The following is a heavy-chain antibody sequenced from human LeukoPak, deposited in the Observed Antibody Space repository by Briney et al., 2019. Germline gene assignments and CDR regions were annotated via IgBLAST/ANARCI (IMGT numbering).Heavy chain of an antibody. CDR3: ARGITMVRGVIMDWFDP. CDR2: INPNSGGT. V-gene: IGHV1-2*02. CDR1: GYTFTGYY. J-gene: IGHJ5*02. Sequence: ASVKVSCKASGYTFTGYYMHWVRQAPGQGLEWMGWINPNSGGTNYAQKFQGRVTMTRDTSISTAYMELSRLGSDDTAVYYCARGITMVRGVIMDWFDPWGQGTLVTVSS. D-gene: IGHD3-10*01.